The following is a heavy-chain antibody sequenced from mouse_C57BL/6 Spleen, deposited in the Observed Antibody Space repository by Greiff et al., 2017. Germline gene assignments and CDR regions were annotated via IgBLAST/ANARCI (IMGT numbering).Heavy chain of an antibody. CDR3: ARGGSSYRYFDV. Sequence: EVQLQESGPGLAKPSQTLSLTCSVTGYSITSDYWNWIRKFPGNKLEFMGYISYSGSTSSNPSLKSRISLTRDTSKNQYYRQLHSVTTEDTATYYCARGGSSYRYFDVWGTGTTVTVSS. V-gene: IGHV3-8*01. CDR2: ISYSGST. D-gene: IGHD1-1*01. J-gene: IGHJ1*03. CDR1: GYSITSDY.